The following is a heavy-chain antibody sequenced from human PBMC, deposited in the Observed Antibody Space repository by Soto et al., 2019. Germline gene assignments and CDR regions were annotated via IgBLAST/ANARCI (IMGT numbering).Heavy chain of an antibody. J-gene: IGHJ6*03. D-gene: IGHD2-2*02. CDR1: GFTFDDYA. CDR3: VKSFSSLYGDYYYYMDV. CDR2: ISWNSGSI. Sequence: EVQLVESGGGLVQPGRSLRLSCAASGFTFDDYAMHWVRQAPGKGLEWVSGISWNSGSIGYADSVKGRFTISRDNAKNSLYLQMNSLRAEDTALYYCVKSFSSLYGDYYYYMDVWGKGTTVTVSS. V-gene: IGHV3-9*01.